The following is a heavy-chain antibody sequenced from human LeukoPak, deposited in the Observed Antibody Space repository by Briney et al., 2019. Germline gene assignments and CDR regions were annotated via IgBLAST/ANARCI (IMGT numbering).Heavy chain of an antibody. CDR3: AREHYGDSTSFDY. CDR1: GYTFTNYG. CDR2: INTNTGNP. V-gene: IGHV7-4-1*02. J-gene: IGHJ4*02. D-gene: IGHD4-17*01. Sequence: GASVKVSCKASGYTFTNYGVNWVRQAPGQGLEWMGWINTNTGNPTYAQGFTGRFVFSLDTSVSTAYLQISSLKAEDTAVYYCAREHYGDSTSFDYWGQGTLVTVSS.